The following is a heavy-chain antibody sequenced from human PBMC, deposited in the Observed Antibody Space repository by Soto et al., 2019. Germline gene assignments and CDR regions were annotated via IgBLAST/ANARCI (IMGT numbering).Heavy chain of an antibody. J-gene: IGHJ4*02. CDR2: ISYDGSNK. Sequence: GVSLRLSCAASGFTFSSYAMHWVRQAPGKGLEWVSFISYDGSNKFYADSVKGRFAISRDNSKNTVYLQMNSLRAEDTAVHYCAKERSMIVVVSGYWGQG. CDR1: GFTFSSYA. CDR3: AKERSMIVVVSGY. D-gene: IGHD3-22*01. V-gene: IGHV3-30*09.